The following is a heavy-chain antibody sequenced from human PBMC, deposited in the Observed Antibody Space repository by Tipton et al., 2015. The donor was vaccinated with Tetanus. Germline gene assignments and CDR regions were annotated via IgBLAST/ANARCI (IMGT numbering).Heavy chain of an antibody. J-gene: IGHJ3*02. V-gene: IGHV4-59*01. CDR2: IYFSGHT. CDR1: GGSLRSYY. CDR3: ARIGWPENNKPGFDI. D-gene: IGHD1/OR15-1a*01. Sequence: TLSLTCTVFGGSLRSYYWSWIRQSPGKGLEWLGYIYFSGHTKYNPSLQSRVTFSVDTSQNQVSLQLTSVTAADTAVYYCARIGWPENNKPGFDIWGQGTMVTVSS.